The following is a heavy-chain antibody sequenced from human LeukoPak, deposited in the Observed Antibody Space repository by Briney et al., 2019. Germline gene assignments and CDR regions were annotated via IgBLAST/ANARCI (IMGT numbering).Heavy chain of an antibody. CDR1: GYTFTSYG. J-gene: IGHJ6*03. D-gene: IGHD5-24*01. CDR2: ISAYNGNT. CDR3: ARDRLQWYYYYMDV. V-gene: IGHV1-18*01. Sequence: ASVKVSCKASGYTFTSYGISWVRQAPGQGLEWMGWISAYNGNTNYAQKLQGRVTMTTDTSTSTAYMELRSLRSDDTAVYYCARDRLQWYYYYMDVWGKGTTVTVSS.